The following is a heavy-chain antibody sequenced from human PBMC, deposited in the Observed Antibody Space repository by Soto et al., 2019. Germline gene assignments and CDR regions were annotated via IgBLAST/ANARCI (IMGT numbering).Heavy chain of an antibody. D-gene: IGHD1-20*01. V-gene: IGHV4-30-2*01. CDR2: IYHSGST. CDR1: GGSISSGGYS. CDR3: ARGPITATPRVHGIDC. J-gene: IGHJ4*02. Sequence: QLQLQESGSGLVKPSQTLSLTCGVSGGSISSGGYSWSWFRQPPGKGLEWIGCIYHSGSTYYNPSHKSRVTISXXRXKNXFSLKMISVTAADTAVYYCARGPITATPRVHGIDCWGQGTLVTVSS.